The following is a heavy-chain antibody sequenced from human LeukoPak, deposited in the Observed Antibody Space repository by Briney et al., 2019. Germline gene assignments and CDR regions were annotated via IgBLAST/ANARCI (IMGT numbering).Heavy chain of an antibody. CDR1: GGSISSSSYY. Sequence: KPSETLSLTCTVSGGSISSSSYYWGWIRQPPGKGLEWIGSIYDSGSTYYNPSLKSRVTISVDTSKNQFSLKLSSVTAADTAVYYCATQDCSSTSCYSFDYWGQGTLVTVSS. V-gene: IGHV4-39*01. CDR3: ATQDCSSTSCYSFDY. D-gene: IGHD2-2*01. J-gene: IGHJ4*02. CDR2: IYDSGST.